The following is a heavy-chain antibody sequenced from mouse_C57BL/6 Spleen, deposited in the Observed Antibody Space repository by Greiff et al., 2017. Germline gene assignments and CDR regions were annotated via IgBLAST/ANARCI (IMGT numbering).Heavy chain of an antibody. J-gene: IGHJ4*01. D-gene: IGHD1-1*01. CDR1: GYTFTDYN. Sequence: VQLQQSGPELVKPGASVKMSCTASGYTFTDYNMHWVQQSHGKSLEWIGYINPNNGGTSYNQKFKGKATLTVNTSSSTAYMELRSLTSEDATVYYCARWDPDILRIGAMDYWGQGTSVTVSS. V-gene: IGHV1-22*01. CDR2: INPNNGGT. CDR3: ARWDPDILRIGAMDY.